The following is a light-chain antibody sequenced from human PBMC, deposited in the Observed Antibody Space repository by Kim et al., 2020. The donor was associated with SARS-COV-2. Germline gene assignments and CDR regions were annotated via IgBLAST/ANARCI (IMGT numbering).Light chain of an antibody. V-gene: IGLV7-46*01. J-gene: IGLJ2*01. CDR3: LLSYSDSRV. Sequence: PGGTVTLTCASSTGAVTSGHFPYWFQQKPGQAPRTLIYDTGNRHSWKPARFSGSLLGGKAALTLSAAQAEDEADYYCLLSYSDSRVFGGGTQLTVL. CDR1: TGAVTSGHF. CDR2: DTG.